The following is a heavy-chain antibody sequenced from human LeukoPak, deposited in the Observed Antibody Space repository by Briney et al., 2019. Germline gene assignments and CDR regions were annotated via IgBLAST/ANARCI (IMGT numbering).Heavy chain of an antibody. D-gene: IGHD3-10*01. V-gene: IGHV3-48*03. J-gene: IGHJ4*02. CDR2: ISSSGRTI. Sequence: PGGSLRLSCAASGFTFSSYEMNWVRQAPGKGREWVSYISSSGRTIYYADSVKGRFTISRDNAKNSLYLQMNSLRAEDTAVYCCARGKKLLWFGEPVYYFDYWGQGTLVTVSS. CDR3: ARGKKLLWFGEPVYYFDY. CDR1: GFTFSSYE.